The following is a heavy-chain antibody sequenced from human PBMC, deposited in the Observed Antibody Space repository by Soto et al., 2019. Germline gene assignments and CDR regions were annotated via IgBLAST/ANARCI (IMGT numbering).Heavy chain of an antibody. Sequence: EVQLVESGGGLVQPGGSLRLSCSASGFTFSTYAMHWVRQAPGKGLEYVASISPSGGTTYHADSVRDRFTVSRDNSKNTLYLQMSSLRDDDTATYFCVTGGIALATTGRAQIDYWGQGTLVTVSS. D-gene: IGHD1-26*01. V-gene: IGHV3-64D*06. CDR2: ISPSGGTT. J-gene: IGHJ4*02. CDR3: VTGGIALATTGRAQIDY. CDR1: GFTFSTYA.